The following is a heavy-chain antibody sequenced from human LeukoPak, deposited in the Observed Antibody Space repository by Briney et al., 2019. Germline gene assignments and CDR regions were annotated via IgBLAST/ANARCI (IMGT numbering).Heavy chain of an antibody. V-gene: IGHV3-11*01. J-gene: IGHJ4*02. CDR2: ISSSGSTI. CDR3: ARGWIGGSHFDY. D-gene: IGHD2-15*01. Sequence: PGGALRLSCAASGFTVSSKYMSWIRQAPGKGLEWLSYISSSGSTIYYADSVKGRFTISRDNAKNSLYLQMNSLRAEDTAVYYCARGWIGGSHFDYWGQGTLVTVSS. CDR1: GFTVSSKY.